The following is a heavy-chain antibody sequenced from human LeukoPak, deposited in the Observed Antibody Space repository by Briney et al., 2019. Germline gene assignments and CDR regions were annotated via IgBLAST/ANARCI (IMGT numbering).Heavy chain of an antibody. V-gene: IGHV3-23*01. J-gene: IGHJ4*02. D-gene: IGHD3-3*01. CDR1: GFTFSSYA. CDR2: ISGSGGST. Sequence: PGGPLRLSCAASGFTFSSYAMSWVRQAPGKGLEWVSAISGSGGSTYYADSVKGRFTISRDNSKNTLYLQMNSLRAEDTAVYYCAKVKYYDFWSGYSTYFDYWGQGTLVTVSS. CDR3: AKVKYYDFWSGYSTYFDY.